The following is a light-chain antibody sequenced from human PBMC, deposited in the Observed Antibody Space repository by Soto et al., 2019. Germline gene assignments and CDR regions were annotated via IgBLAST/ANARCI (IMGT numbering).Light chain of an antibody. CDR2: DPS. Sequence: DIQMTQSPSSLSASVGDRVTITCQASQDISNYLNWCQQKPGKAPKLLIYDPSNLETGVPSRFSGSGSGTDFTFTISSLQPEDIATDDCQHYDKLPITCGQRTRLEI. J-gene: IGKJ5*01. V-gene: IGKV1-33*01. CDR3: QHYDKLPIT. CDR1: QDISNY.